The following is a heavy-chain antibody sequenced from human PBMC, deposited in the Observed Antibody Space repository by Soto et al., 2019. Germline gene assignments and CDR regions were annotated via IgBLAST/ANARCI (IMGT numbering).Heavy chain of an antibody. CDR1: GGTFSSYA. Sequence: QVQLVQSGAEVKKPGSSVKVSCKASGGTFSSYAISWVRQAPGQGLEWMGGIIPIFGTANYAQKFQGRVRIPADVYTRTAYMELSRLRSEDTAVYYCARDPSNAYGDYWWFDPWGQGTLVTVCS. CDR3: ARDPSNAYGDYWWFDP. J-gene: IGHJ5*02. CDR2: IIPIFGTA. D-gene: IGHD4-17*01. V-gene: IGHV1-69*12.